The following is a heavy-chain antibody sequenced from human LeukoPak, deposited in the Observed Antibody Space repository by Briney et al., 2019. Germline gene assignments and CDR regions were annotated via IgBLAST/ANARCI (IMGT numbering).Heavy chain of an antibody. V-gene: IGHV4-30-2*01. CDR2: IYHSGST. CDR3: ARGGCSSTSCYVPGDAFDI. D-gene: IGHD2-2*01. Sequence: SQTLSLICAVSGGSISSGGYSWSWIRQPPGKGLEWIGYIYHSGSTYYNPSLKSRVTISVDRSKNQFSLKLSSVTAADTAVYYCARGGCSSTSCYVPGDAFDIWGQGTMVTVSS. CDR1: GGSISSGGYS. J-gene: IGHJ3*02.